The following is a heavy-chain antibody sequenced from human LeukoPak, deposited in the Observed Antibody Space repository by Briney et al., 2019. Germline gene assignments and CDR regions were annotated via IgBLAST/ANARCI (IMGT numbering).Heavy chain of an antibody. CDR3: ARGGYYDSSGYYYVLGH. J-gene: IGHJ4*02. D-gene: IGHD3-22*01. CDR2: IYYSGST. Sequence: SETLSLTCTVSGGSISSGGYYWSWIRQHPGKGLEWIGYIYYSGSTYYNPSLKSRVTISVDTSKNQFSLKLSSVTAADTAVYYCARGGYYDSSGYYYVLGHWGQGTLVTVSS. CDR1: GGSISSGGYY. V-gene: IGHV4-31*03.